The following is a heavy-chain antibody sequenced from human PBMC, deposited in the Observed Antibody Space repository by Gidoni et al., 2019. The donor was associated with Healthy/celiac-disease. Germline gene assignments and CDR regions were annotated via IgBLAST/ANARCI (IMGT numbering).Heavy chain of an antibody. CDR1: GYTFTSYG. J-gene: IGHJ3*02. CDR2: ISAYNGNT. D-gene: IGHD2-21*02. Sequence: QVPLVQSGAEVKKPGASVTVSCKASGYTFTSYGISWVRQAPGQGLEWMGWISAYNGNTNYAQKLQGRVTMTTDTSTSTAYMELRRLRSDDTAVYYCARDGFEVVTAVDAFDIWGQGTMVTVSS. V-gene: IGHV1-18*01. CDR3: ARDGFEVVTAVDAFDI.